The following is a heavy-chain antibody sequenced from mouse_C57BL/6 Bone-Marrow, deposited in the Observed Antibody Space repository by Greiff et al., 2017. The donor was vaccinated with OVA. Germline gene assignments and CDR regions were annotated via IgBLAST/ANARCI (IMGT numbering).Heavy chain of an antibody. J-gene: IGHJ1*03. V-gene: IGHV5-4*01. Sequence: EVNVVESGGGLVKPGGSLKLSCAASGFTFSSYAMSWVRQTPEKRLEWVATISDGGSYTYYPDNVKGRFTISRDNAKNNLYLQMSHLKSEDTAMYYCARDGVTTVVASPWYFDVWGTGTTVTVSS. CDR3: ARDGVTTVVASPWYFDV. CDR2: ISDGGSYT. CDR1: GFTFSSYA. D-gene: IGHD1-1*01.